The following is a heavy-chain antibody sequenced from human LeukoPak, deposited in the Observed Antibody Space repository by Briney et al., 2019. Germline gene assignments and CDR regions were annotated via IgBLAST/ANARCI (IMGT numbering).Heavy chain of an antibody. Sequence: ASVKVSCKPSGYTFTGYYMHWRRQAPGQGQEWMGWVNPNNGGTNYAQKFQGRVTMTSDTSIGTAYMELSSLTSDDTAVYYCARLGRQDTAMAWGQGTLVTVSS. CDR1: GYTFTGYY. CDR3: ARLGRQDTAMA. D-gene: IGHD5-18*01. V-gene: IGHV1-2*02. J-gene: IGHJ5*02. CDR2: VNPNNGGT.